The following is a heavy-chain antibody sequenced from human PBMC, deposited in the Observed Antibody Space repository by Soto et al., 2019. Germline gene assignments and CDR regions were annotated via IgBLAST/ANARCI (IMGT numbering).Heavy chain of an antibody. CDR2: IIPIFGTA. Sequence: GASVKVSCKASGGTFSSYAISWVRQAPGQGLEWMGGIIPIFGTANYAQKFQGRVTITADEPTSTAYMELSSLRSEDTAVYYCASFDCSSTSCSLGSLDHWGQGTLVTVSS. CDR3: ASFDCSSTSCSLGSLDH. J-gene: IGHJ4*02. CDR1: GGTFSSYA. D-gene: IGHD2-2*01. V-gene: IGHV1-69*13.